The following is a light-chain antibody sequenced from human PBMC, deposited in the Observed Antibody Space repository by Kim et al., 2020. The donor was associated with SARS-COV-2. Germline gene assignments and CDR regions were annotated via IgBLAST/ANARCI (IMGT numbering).Light chain of an antibody. CDR3: QQYKTYPWT. CDR2: DAS. V-gene: IGKV1-5*01. Sequence: DIQMTQSPSTLSASVGDRVTITCRASPSIDTWLAWYQQKPGKAPKLLIYDASSLESGVPSRFSGRGSAAEFTLTITSLQPDDFATYFCQQYKTYPWTFGQRTKVDIK. J-gene: IGKJ1*01. CDR1: PSIDTW.